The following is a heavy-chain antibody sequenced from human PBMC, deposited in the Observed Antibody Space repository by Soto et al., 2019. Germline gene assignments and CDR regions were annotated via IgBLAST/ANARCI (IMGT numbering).Heavy chain of an antibody. J-gene: IGHJ5*02. Sequence: QVQLVQSGAEVKKPGASVKVSCKASGYTFTSYDINWVRQATGQGLEWMGWMNPNSGNTGYAQKFQGRVTMTRNTSISTAYMELSSLRSEDTAVYYCARGRYCGGGATRGCNWFDPWGQGTLVTVSS. D-gene: IGHD2-21*01. CDR2: MNPNSGNT. CDR1: GYTFTSYD. CDR3: ARGRYCGGGATRGCNWFDP. V-gene: IGHV1-8*01.